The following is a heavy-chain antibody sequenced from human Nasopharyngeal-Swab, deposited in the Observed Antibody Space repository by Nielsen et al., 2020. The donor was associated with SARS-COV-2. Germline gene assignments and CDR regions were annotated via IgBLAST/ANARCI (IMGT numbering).Heavy chain of an antibody. D-gene: IGHD3-10*01. CDR1: GFTFSSYE. Sequence: GESLKISCAASGFTFSSYEIHWVRQVPGKSLEWVSAIGIAGDTFYGDPVKGRFTISRENGKDSSYLQMNSLRAGDTAVYYCVREWGSGMSHLDLWGRGTQVTVSS. J-gene: IGHJ2*01. V-gene: IGHV3-13*01. CDR2: IGIAGDT. CDR3: VREWGSGMSHLDL.